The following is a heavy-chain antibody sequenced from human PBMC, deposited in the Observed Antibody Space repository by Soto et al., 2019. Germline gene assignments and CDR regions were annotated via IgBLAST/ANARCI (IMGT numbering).Heavy chain of an antibody. CDR3: ARVGITGTTDRFWFDP. V-gene: IGHV4-30-4*01. CDR2: IYYSGST. Sequence: PSETLSLTCTVSGGSISSGDYYWSWIRQPPGKGLEWIGYIYYSGSTYYNPSLKSRVTISVDTSKNQFSLKLSSVTAADTAVYYCARVGITGTTDRFWFDPWGQGTLVTVSS. CDR1: GGSISSGDYY. J-gene: IGHJ5*02. D-gene: IGHD1-7*01.